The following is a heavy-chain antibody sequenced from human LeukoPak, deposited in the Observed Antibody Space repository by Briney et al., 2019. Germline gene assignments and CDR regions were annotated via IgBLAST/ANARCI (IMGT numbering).Heavy chain of an antibody. J-gene: IGHJ3*02. CDR3: ARVTTNDAFDI. CDR1: GYTFTTYG. D-gene: IGHD1-1*01. CDR2: ISAYTGNT. V-gene: IGHV1-18*01. Sequence: ASVKVSCKASGYTFTTYGISWVRQAPGQGLEWMGWISAYTGNTNYAQKLQGRVTMTTDTSISTAYMELSRLRSDDTAVYYCARVTTNDAFDIWGQGTMVTVSS.